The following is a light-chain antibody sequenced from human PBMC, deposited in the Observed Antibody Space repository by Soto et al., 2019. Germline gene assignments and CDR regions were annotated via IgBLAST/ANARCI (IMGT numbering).Light chain of an antibody. V-gene: IGKV3-20*01. J-gene: IGKJ1*01. CDR3: QQYGSSPGM. Sequence: EIVLTQSPGALSLSPGERATLSCRASQSVSGSYFAWYQQKPGQAPSLLIYDTSTRATGIPDRFSGSGSGTDFALTISRVEPEDFAVYFCQQYGSSPGMFGQGTKVDIK. CDR2: DTS. CDR1: QSVSGSY.